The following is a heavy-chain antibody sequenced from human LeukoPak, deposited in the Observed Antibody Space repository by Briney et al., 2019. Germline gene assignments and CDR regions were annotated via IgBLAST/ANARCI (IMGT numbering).Heavy chain of an antibody. CDR1: GYTFTSYG. CDR2: ISAYNGNT. CDR3: ATLRLNWNGNY. V-gene: IGHV1-18*01. J-gene: IGHJ4*02. Sequence: ASVKVSCKASGYTFTSYGISWVRQAPGQGLEWMGWISAYNGNTNYAQKLQGRVTMTTDTSTSTAYMELSSLRSEDTAVYYCATLRLNWNGNYWGQGTLVTVSS. D-gene: IGHD1-1*01.